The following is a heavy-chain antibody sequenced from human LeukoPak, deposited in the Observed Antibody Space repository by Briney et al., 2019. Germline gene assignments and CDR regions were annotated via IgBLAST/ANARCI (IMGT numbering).Heavy chain of an antibody. D-gene: IGHD6-19*01. CDR2: IKQDGNEK. Sequence: GGSLRLSCAASGFTFSSYWMSWVRQAPGKGLEWVANIKQDGNEKYYVDSVKGRFTISRDNAKNSLYLQMNSLRSEDTAFYYCAKDNIRIVVAGAIDNWGQGTLVTVSS. J-gene: IGHJ4*02. CDR1: GFTFSSYW. CDR3: AKDNIRIVVAGAIDN. V-gene: IGHV3-7*03.